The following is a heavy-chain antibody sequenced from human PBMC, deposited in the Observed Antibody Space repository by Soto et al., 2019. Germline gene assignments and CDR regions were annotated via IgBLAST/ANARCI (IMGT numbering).Heavy chain of an antibody. CDR1: GFTFGDYA. Sequence: GGSLRLSCTASGFTFGDYAMSWFRQAPGKGLEWVSFIRSKAYGGTTEYAASVKGRFTISRDDSKSIAYLQMNSLKTEDTAVYYCTQGGYCSSTSCYTYGMDVWGQGTTVTVSS. J-gene: IGHJ6*02. CDR2: IRSKAYGGTT. V-gene: IGHV3-49*03. D-gene: IGHD2-2*02. CDR3: TQGGYCSSTSCYTYGMDV.